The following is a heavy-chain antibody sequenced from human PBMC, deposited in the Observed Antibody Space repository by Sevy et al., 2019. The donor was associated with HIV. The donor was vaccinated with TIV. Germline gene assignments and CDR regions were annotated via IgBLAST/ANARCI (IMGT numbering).Heavy chain of an antibody. CDR3: ARGNSGYSYGYTWGTFDY. J-gene: IGHJ4*02. CDR2: IYYSGST. CDR1: GGSISSYY. Sequence: SETLSLTYTVSGGSISSYYWSWIRQPPGKGLEWIGYIYYSGSTNYNPSLKSRVTISVDTSKNQFSLKLSSVTAADTAVYYCARGNSGYSYGYTWGTFDYWGQGTLVTVSS. V-gene: IGHV4-59*01. D-gene: IGHD5-18*01.